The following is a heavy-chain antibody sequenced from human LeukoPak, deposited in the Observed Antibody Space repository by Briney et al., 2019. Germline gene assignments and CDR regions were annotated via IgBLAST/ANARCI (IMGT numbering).Heavy chain of an antibody. CDR2: IYHSGST. D-gene: IGHD3-3*01. J-gene: IGHJ4*02. CDR1: GGSISSSNW. V-gene: IGHV4-4*02. Sequence: SETLSLTCAVSGGSISSSNWWSWVRQPPGKGLEWIGEIYHSGSTNYNPSLKSRVTISVDKSKNQFSLKLSSVTAADTAVYYCARGPSEVYDFWSGFTDYWGQGTLVTVSS. CDR3: ARGPSEVYDFWSGFTDY.